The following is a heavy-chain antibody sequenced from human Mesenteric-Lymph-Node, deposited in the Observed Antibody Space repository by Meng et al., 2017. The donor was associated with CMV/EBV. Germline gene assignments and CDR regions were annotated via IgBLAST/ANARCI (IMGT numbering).Heavy chain of an antibody. V-gene: IGHV4-61*03. CDR3: ATDTGGYGFDF. J-gene: IGHJ4*03. Sequence: SETLSLTCTVSGDSVSSGAYYWAWIRQPPGKGLEWIGYIYYDGSTKYNPSLKSRVSISVDTSKNHFSLKLNSVTAADTAFYYCATDTGGYGFDFWGQGTLVTVSS. D-gene: IGHD2-15*01. CDR1: GDSVSSGAYY. CDR2: IYYDGST.